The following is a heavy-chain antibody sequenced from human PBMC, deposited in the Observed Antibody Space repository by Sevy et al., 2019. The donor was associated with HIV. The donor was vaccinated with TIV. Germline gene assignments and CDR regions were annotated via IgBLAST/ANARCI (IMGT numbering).Heavy chain of an antibody. CDR1: GFTFGDYC. D-gene: IGHD1-1*01. CDR2: LKSDVYGGTI. J-gene: IGHJ4*02. Sequence: GGSLRLSCTASGFTFGDYCMSWVRQAPGKGLEWVAFLKSDVYGGTIDHAASVRGRFVGSRDDSKTIAYLQMNDLKTEDTGVYYCTRWKAAQSIFDFWGQGALVTVSS. V-gene: IGHV3-49*04. CDR3: TRWKAAQSIFDF.